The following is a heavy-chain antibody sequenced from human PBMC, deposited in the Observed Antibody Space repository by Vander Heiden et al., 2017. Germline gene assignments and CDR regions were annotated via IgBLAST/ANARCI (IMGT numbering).Heavy chain of an antibody. Sequence: EVQLLESGGGLVQPGGSLRLSCAASGFTFGSYAMSWVRQAPGKGLEWVSAISGSGGSTYYADSVKGRFTISRDNSKNTLYLQMNSLRAEETAVYYCAKAAYCGGDCYRYFDYWGHGRLVTLSS. V-gene: IGHV3-23*01. D-gene: IGHD2-21*02. J-gene: IGHJ4*01. CDR3: AKAAYCGGDCYRYFDY. CDR2: ISGSGGST. CDR1: GFTFGSYA.